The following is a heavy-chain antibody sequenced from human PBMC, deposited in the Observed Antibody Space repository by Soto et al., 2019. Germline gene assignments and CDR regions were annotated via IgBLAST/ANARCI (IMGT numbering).Heavy chain of an antibody. J-gene: IGHJ4*02. V-gene: IGHV3-33*08. CDR1: GFTFSSYG. Sequence: GGSLRLSCAASGFTFSSYGMHWVRQAPGKGLEWVAVIWYDGSNKYYADSVKGRFTISRDNSKNTLYLQMNSLRAEDTAVYYCASERELRSFDYWGQGTLVTVSS. D-gene: IGHD1-26*01. CDR3: ASERELRSFDY. CDR2: IWYDGSNK.